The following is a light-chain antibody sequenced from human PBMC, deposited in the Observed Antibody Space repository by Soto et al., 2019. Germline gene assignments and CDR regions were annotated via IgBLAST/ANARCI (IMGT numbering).Light chain of an antibody. J-gene: IGKJ5*01. CDR1: QSFPGL. CDR2: DAY. Sequence: ERVMTQSPATLSVSPGERATLSCMASQSFPGLLAWYQQKPGQAPRLLIYDAYNRATGIPPRFSGSGSGTDFTLTISSLEPEDSAVYYCQQRSNWAITFGQGTRLAI. V-gene: IGKV3-11*01. CDR3: QQRSNWAIT.